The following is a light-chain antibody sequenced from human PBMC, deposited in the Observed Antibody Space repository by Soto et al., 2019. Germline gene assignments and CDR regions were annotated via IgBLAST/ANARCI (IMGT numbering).Light chain of an antibody. CDR2: GAS. V-gene: IGKV3-20*01. J-gene: IGKJ1*01. Sequence: DIVLTQSPGTLSLSPGERAALSCRAIQSVSSSYLAWYQKKPGQAPRLLIYGASSRAAGIPDRFSGSGSGTDFTLTISGLEPEDFAVYYCQQYGSSLTWTFGQGTKVDIK. CDR3: QQYGSSLTWT. CDR1: QSVSSSY.